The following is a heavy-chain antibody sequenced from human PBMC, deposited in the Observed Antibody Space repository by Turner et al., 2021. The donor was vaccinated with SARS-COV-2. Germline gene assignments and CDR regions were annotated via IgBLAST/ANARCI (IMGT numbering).Heavy chain of an antibody. CDR2: IYSGGST. Sequence: EVQLVESGGGFVQPGGSLRLSCAASGRTDSSNYMSWVRQAPGKVLECVSVIYSGGSTYYADSVKGRFTISRHNSKNTLYLQMNSLRVEDTAVYYCARDLNYYGMDVGGQGTTVTVSS. D-gene: IGHD3-9*01. CDR1: GRTDSSNY. CDR3: ARDLNYYGMDV. V-gene: IGHV3-53*04. J-gene: IGHJ6*02.